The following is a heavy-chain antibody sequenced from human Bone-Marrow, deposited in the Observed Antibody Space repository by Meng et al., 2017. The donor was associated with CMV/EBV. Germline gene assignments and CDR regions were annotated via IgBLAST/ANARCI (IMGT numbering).Heavy chain of an antibody. CDR1: GGSISSGDYY. V-gene: IGHV4-30-4*08. Sequence: SETLSLTCTVSGGSISSGDYYWSWIRQPPGKGLEWIGYIYYSGSTYYNPSLKSRVTISVDTSKNQFSLKLSSVTAADTAVYYCAREDLVKGRYGMDVWGQGTTVTVSS. CDR2: IYYSGST. CDR3: AREDLVKGRYGMDV. J-gene: IGHJ6*02. D-gene: IGHD3-3*01.